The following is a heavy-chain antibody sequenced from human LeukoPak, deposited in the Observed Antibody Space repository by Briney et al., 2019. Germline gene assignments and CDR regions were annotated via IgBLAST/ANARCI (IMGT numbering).Heavy chain of an antibody. J-gene: IGHJ4*02. CDR3: ARGGYSGYDLDY. CDR1: GGSISSYY. Sequence: SETLSLTCTVSGGSISSYYWSWIRQPPGKGQEWIGYIYYSGSTNYNPSLKSRVTISVDTSKNQFSLKLSSVTAADTAVYYCARGGYSGYDLDYWGQGTLVTVSS. CDR2: IYYSGST. V-gene: IGHV4-59*01. D-gene: IGHD5-12*01.